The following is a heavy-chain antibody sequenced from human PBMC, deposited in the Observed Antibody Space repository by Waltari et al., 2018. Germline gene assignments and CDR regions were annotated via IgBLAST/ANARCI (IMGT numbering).Heavy chain of an antibody. D-gene: IGHD6-19*01. J-gene: IGHJ3*02. CDR1: GFTFSSYS. CDR3: AKISSGWLDAFDI. V-gene: IGHV3-48*04. CDR2: ISSSSSTI. Sequence: EVQLVESGGGLVQPGGSLRLSCAASGFTFSSYSMNWVRQAPGKGLEWVSYISSSSSTIYYADSVKGRFTISRDNAKNSLYLQMNSLRAEDTAVYYCAKISSGWLDAFDIWGQGTMVTVSS.